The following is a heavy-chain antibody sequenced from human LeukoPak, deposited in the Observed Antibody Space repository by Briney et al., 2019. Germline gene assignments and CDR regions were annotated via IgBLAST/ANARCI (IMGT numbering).Heavy chain of an antibody. CDR1: GGTFSSYA. V-gene: IGHV1-69*13. CDR3: ARDPLAVAGSGGDY. J-gene: IGHJ4*02. D-gene: IGHD6-19*01. CDR2: IIPIFGTA. Sequence: ASVKVSCKASGGTFSSYAISWVRQAPGQGLEWMGGIIPIFGTANYAQKFQGRVTITADESTSTAYMELSSLRSEDTAVYYCARDPLAVAGSGGDYWGRGTLVTVSS.